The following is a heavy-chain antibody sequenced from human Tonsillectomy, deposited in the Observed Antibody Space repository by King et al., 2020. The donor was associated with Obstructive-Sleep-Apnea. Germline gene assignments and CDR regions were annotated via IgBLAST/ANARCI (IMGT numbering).Heavy chain of an antibody. J-gene: IGHJ4*02. CDR2: IYYSGST. Sequence: QLQESGPGLVKPSETLSLTCTVSVGSISSSSYYWGWIRQPPGKWLEWIGNIYYSGSTYYNPSLKSRVTISVDTSKNQFSLKLSSVTAADTAVYYCARVTAMGNFDYWGQGTLVTVSS. CDR1: VGSISSSSYY. V-gene: IGHV4-39*07. CDR3: ARVTAMGNFDY. D-gene: IGHD5-18*01.